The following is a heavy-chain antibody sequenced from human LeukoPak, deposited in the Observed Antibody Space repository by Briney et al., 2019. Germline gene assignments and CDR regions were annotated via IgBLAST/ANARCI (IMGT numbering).Heavy chain of an antibody. CDR2: IWYDGSNK. J-gene: IGHJ4*02. CDR1: GFTSSSYG. V-gene: IGHV3-33*06. D-gene: IGHD4-17*01. CDR3: SKKGQNGDYGKPD. Sequence: PGGSLRLSCAASGFTSSSYGMHWVRQAPGKGLEWVAVIWYDGSNKYYADSVKGRFTIPRDNSRSTLYLQMNSLRADDTAVYYCSKKGQNGDYGKPDWGQGTLVTVSS.